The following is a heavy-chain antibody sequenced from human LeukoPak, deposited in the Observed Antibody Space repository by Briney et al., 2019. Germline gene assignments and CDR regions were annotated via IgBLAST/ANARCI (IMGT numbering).Heavy chain of an antibody. J-gene: IGHJ4*02. V-gene: IGHV3-30*02. CDR3: AKGLGSGYQFDY. Sequence: GGSLRLSCAASGFSFSSYGMHWVRQAPGKGLEWVAFIRYDGGNKFYADSVKGRFTISGDNSKNTLYLQMNSLRVEDTAVYYCAKGLGSGYQFDYWGQGTLVTVSS. CDR2: IRYDGGNK. CDR1: GFSFSSYG. D-gene: IGHD3-22*01.